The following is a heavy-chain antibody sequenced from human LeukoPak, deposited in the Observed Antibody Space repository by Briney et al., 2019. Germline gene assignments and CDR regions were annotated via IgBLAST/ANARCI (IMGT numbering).Heavy chain of an antibody. V-gene: IGHV4-59*01. CDR1: GGSFSGYY. Sequence: SETLSLTCAVYGGSFSGYYWTWIRQPPGKGLEWIGDMSYSGRTNHNPSLKSRLTISVDTSKNQFSLKLSSVTAADTAVYYCARYWNAATAYDYWGQGTLVTVSS. CDR3: ARYWNAATAYDY. J-gene: IGHJ4*02. CDR2: MSYSGRT. D-gene: IGHD1-1*01.